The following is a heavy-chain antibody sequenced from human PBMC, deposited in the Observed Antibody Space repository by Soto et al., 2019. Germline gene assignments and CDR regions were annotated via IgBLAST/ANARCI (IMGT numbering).Heavy chain of an antibody. Sequence: EVQLVESGGVVVQPGGSLRLSCAASGFTFDDYTMHWVRQAPGKGLEWVSLISWDGGSTYYADSVKGRFTISRDNIKNSLYLQMNSLRTEDTALYYCAKASRTYYYDSSGYYYYYGMDVWGQGTTVTVSS. J-gene: IGHJ6*02. V-gene: IGHV3-43*01. CDR3: AKASRTYYYDSSGYYYYYGMDV. D-gene: IGHD3-22*01. CDR1: GFTFDDYT. CDR2: ISWDGGST.